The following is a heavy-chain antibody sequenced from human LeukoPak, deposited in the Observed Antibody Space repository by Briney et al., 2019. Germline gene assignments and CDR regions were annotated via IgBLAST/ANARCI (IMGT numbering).Heavy chain of an antibody. Sequence: SETLSLTCTVSGGSVTGGTYYWIWIRQPPGKGLEWIGYFYYSGSTNFNPSLKSRVTISVDTSKNQFSLKLISVAAADTAVYYCARAGYCSGGSCFRVYYFDSWGQGALVTVSS. CDR1: GGSVTGGTYY. CDR3: ARAGYCSGGSCFRVYYFDS. J-gene: IGHJ4*02. D-gene: IGHD2-15*01. V-gene: IGHV4-61*01. CDR2: FYYSGST.